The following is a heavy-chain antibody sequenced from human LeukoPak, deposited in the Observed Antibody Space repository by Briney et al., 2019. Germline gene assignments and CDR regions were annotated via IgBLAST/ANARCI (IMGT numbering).Heavy chain of an antibody. J-gene: IGHJ5*02. CDR2: ISSSGSTM. D-gene: IGHD2-15*01. V-gene: IGHV3-48*03. CDR1: GFTFSSYE. CDR3: KSGYCSGGSCPNWFDP. Sequence: PGGSLRLSCAASGFTFSSYEMNWVRQAPGKGLEWVSYISSSGSTMYYADSVKGRFTISRDNAKNSLYLQMNSLRAEDTAVYYCKSGYCSGGSCPNWFDPWGQGTLVTVSS.